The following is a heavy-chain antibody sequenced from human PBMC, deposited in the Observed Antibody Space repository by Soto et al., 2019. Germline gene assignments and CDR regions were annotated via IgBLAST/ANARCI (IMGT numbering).Heavy chain of an antibody. CDR1: GGSVSSGSYY. J-gene: IGHJ4*02. Sequence: QVQLQESGPGLVKPSETLSLTCTVSGGSVSSGSYYWSWIRQPPGKGLEWIGYIYYSGSTNYNPPLKSRVTISVDTSKNQFSLKLSSVTAADTAVYYCARADSGSYYAGYWGQGTLVTVSS. V-gene: IGHV4-61*01. CDR2: IYYSGST. CDR3: ARADSGSYYAGY. D-gene: IGHD1-26*01.